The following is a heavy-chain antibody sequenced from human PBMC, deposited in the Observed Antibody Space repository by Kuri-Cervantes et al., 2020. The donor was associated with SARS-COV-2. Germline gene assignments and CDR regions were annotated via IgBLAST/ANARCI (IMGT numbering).Heavy chain of an antibody. V-gene: IGHV1-8*01. J-gene: IGHJ6*02. D-gene: IGHD2-2*01. CDR2: MNPNSGNT. CDR1: GYTFTSCD. Sequence: ASVKVSCKASGYTFTSCDINWVRQATGQGLEWMGWMNPNSGNTGYAQKFQGRVTMTRNTSISTAYMELSSLRSEDTAVYYCARGGGSRRRIPAAMPYYYYGMDVWGQGTLVTVSS. CDR3: ARGGGSRRRIPAAMPYYYYGMDV.